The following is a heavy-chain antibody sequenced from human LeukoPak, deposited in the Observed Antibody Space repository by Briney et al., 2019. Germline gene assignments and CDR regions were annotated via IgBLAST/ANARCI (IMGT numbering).Heavy chain of an antibody. D-gene: IGHD2-15*01. CDR2: ISYDGSNH. CDR3: TRDRVGFNYYYGMDV. J-gene: IGHJ6*02. V-gene: IGHV3-30*04. CDR1: GFIFGEYA. Sequence: GRSLRLSCAASGFIFGEYALHWVRQAPGQGLEWLAIISYDGSNHYYADSVKGRFTISRDNSKNTLYLQMNSLRADDTAVYYCTRDRVGFNYYYGMDVWGQGTTVTVSS.